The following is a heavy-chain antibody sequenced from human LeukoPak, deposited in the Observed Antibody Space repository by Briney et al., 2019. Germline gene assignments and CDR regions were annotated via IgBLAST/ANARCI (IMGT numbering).Heavy chain of an antibody. CDR2: IYHSGST. Sequence: SETLSLTCTVSGDSIISYYWSWIRQPPGKGLEWIGYIYHSGSTNYNPSLKSRVTISADTSKDQFSLKLASVTAADTAVYYCATGYSSTWYYFDSWGQRNIVTVSS. D-gene: IGHD6-13*01. CDR3: ATGYSSTWYYFDS. CDR1: GDSIISYY. J-gene: IGHJ4*02. V-gene: IGHV4-59*01.